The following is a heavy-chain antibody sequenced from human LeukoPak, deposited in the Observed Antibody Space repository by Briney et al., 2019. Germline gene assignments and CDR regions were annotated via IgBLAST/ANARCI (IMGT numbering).Heavy chain of an antibody. J-gene: IGHJ4*02. CDR1: GFTFNLAW. Sequence: PGGSLRLSCATSGFTFNLAWMSWVRQAPGKGLEWVGRIKRNTQGATTDYAAAVKGRFTISRDDSKNTLYLQMNSLEIEDTGVYYCTTHPGYESHWGQGTLVTVSS. CDR3: TTHPGYESH. D-gene: IGHD2-15*01. CDR2: IKRNTQGATT. V-gene: IGHV3-15*01.